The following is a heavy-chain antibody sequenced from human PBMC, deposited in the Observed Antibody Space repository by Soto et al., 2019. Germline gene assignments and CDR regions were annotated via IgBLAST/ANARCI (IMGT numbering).Heavy chain of an antibody. D-gene: IGHD4-17*01. CDR2: IKSKTDGGTT. Sequence: EVQLVESGGGLVKPGGSLRLSCAASGFTFSNAWMSWVRQAPGKGLEWVGRIKSKTDGGTTDYAAPVKGRFTISRDAAKNTLYLQMNSLNTEDTAVYYCTTDRNGDYAGGWSGPLHYWGQGTLVTVSS. J-gene: IGHJ4*02. V-gene: IGHV3-15*01. CDR3: TTDRNGDYAGGWSGPLHY. CDR1: GFTFSNAW.